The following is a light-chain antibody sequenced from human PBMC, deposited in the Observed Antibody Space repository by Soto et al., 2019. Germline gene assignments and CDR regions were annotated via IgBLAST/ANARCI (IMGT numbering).Light chain of an antibody. CDR3: QQSYSTPPAHS. CDR2: AAS. Sequence: DIQMTQSPSSLSASVGDRVTITCRASQTISNYLNWYQQKPGKAPKLLIYAASSLQSGVPSRFXASCTGTDFTLTISSLQPEDFATYYCQQSYSTPPAHSFGQGTKVEIK. CDR1: QTISNY. J-gene: IGKJ2*03. V-gene: IGKV1-39*01.